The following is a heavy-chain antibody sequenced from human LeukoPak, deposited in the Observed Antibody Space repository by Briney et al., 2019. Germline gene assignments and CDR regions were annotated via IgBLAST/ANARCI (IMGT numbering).Heavy chain of an antibody. CDR2: INHSGST. J-gene: IGHJ6*02. D-gene: IGHD1-26*01. CDR1: GGSFSDYH. CDR3: ASYRVSHGMDV. Sequence: PSETLSLTCAVYGGSFSDYHWSWIRQPPGKGLEWIGEINHSGSTNYNPSLKSRVTISVDTSKNQFSLKLSSVTAADTAIYYCASYRVSHGMDVWGQGTTVTVSS. V-gene: IGHV4-34*01.